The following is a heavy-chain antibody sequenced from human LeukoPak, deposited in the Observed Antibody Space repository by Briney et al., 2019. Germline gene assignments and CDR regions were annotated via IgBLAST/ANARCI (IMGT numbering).Heavy chain of an antibody. J-gene: IGHJ1*01. Sequence: SETLSLTCTVSGGSISSYYWSWIRQPPGKGLEWIGYIYYSGSTYYNPSLKSRVTISVDTSKNQFSLKLSSVTAADTAVYYCASASFPLIYYFQHWGQGTLVTVSS. CDR2: IYYSGST. CDR3: ASASFPLIYYFQH. V-gene: IGHV4-30-4*01. CDR1: GGSISSYY.